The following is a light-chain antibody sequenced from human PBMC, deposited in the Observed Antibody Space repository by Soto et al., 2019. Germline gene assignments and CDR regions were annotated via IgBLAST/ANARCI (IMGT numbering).Light chain of an antibody. Sequence: QSVLTQPPSASGSPGQTITITCSGGSSKIGINTGSWYEHLPGTAPRLLIYGNNQRPSGVPDRFSGSKSGTSASLAISGLQAEDEAHYYCATWDDSVDVHVFGNGTKLTVL. J-gene: IGLJ1*01. CDR1: SSKIGINT. CDR2: GNN. V-gene: IGLV1-44*01. CDR3: ATWDDSVDVHV.